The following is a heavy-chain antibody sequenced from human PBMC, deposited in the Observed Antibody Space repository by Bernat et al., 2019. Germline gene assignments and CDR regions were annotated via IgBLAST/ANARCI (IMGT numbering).Heavy chain of an antibody. J-gene: IGHJ4*02. D-gene: IGHD5-12*01. CDR3: VRGGWSGYDREADY. Sequence: QLQLVQSGAELTKPGASVTVSCKASGSTFTIYYIHFVRQAPCQWLEWMGIINGGSGSTSHAQKFQGRVTLTRDTSTSTVYMDLSSLRSEDTAVYYCVRGGWSGYDREADYWGQGTPVTVSS. V-gene: IGHV1-46*01. CDR2: INGGSGST. CDR1: GSTFTIYY.